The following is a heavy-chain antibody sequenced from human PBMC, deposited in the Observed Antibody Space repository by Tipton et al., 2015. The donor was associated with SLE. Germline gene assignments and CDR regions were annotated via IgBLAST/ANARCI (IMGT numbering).Heavy chain of an antibody. V-gene: IGHV4-34*01. CDR1: GGSFSDYY. CDR3: ARLAVVAATDWFDP. CDR2: INHSGST. J-gene: IGHJ5*02. D-gene: IGHD2-15*01. Sequence: TLSLTCAVYGGSFSDYYWTWIRPPPGKGLEWIGEINHSGSTNYSPSLKSRVTISVDTSKNQFPLKLSSVTAADTAVYYCARLAVVAATDWFDPWGQGTLVTVSS.